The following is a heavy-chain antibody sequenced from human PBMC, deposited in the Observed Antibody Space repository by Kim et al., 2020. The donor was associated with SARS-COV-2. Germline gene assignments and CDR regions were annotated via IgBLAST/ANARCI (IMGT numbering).Heavy chain of an antibody. V-gene: IGHV4-59*01. CDR2: IYYSGST. J-gene: IGHJ6*02. Sequence: SETLSLTCTVSGGSISSYYWSWIRQPPGKGLEWIGYIYYSGSTNYNPSLKSRVTISVDTSKNQFSLKLSSVTAADTAVYYCARVYYGSGSYYNIAYYYYYGMDVWGQGTTVTVSS. CDR1: GGSISSYY. CDR3: ARVYYGSGSYYNIAYYYYYGMDV. D-gene: IGHD3-10*01.